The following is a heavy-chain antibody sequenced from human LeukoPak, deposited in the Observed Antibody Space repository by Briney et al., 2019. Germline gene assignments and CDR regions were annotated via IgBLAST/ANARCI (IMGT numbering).Heavy chain of an antibody. CDR2: ISWNSGSI. CDR1: GFTFDDYA. Sequence: GRSLRLSCAASGFTFDDYALHWVRQAPGKGLEWVSGISWNSGSIGYADSVKGRFTISRDNAKNSLYLQMNSLRAEDTAVYYCAKYYDFWSGYSDAFDIWGQGTMVTVSS. V-gene: IGHV3-9*01. J-gene: IGHJ3*02. CDR3: AKYYDFWSGYSDAFDI. D-gene: IGHD3-3*01.